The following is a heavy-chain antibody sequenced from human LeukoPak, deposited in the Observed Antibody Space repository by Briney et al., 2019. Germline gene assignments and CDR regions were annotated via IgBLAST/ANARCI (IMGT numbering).Heavy chain of an antibody. Sequence: PGGSLRLSCAASGLIFRNAWMSWVRQAPGKGLEWVGRIKSRKDGGTAEYAAPVTGRFTISRDDSKNTLYLQINGLKSEDTAVYYCTTAPGQWLAWGQGTLVIVSS. CDR2: IKSRKDGGTA. D-gene: IGHD6-19*01. J-gene: IGHJ5*02. CDR3: TTAPGQWLA. V-gene: IGHV3-15*01. CDR1: GLIFRNAW.